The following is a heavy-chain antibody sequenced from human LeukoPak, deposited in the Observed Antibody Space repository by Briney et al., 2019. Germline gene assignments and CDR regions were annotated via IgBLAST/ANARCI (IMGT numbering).Heavy chain of an antibody. D-gene: IGHD3-22*01. J-gene: IGHJ6*02. CDR3: ARHLPYYYDSSGFRKRANYYYYGMDV. CDR2: IYYSGST. CDR1: GGSISSYY. Sequence: SETLSLTCTVSGGSISSYYWSWIRQPPGKGLKWIGYIYYSGSTNYNPSLKSRVTISVDTSKNQFSLKLSSVTAADTAVYYCARHLPYYYDSSGFRKRANYYYYGMDVWGQGTTVTVSS. V-gene: IGHV4-59*01.